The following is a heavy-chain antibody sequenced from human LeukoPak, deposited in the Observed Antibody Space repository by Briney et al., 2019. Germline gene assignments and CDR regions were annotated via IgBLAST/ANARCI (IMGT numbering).Heavy chain of an antibody. V-gene: IGHV4-38-2*02. CDR2: IFHSGST. Sequence: PSETLSLTCTVSGYSISSGYHWGWIRQPPGKGLEWIGSIFHSGSTYYNPSLKSRVTISVDTSKNQFSLKLSSVTAADKAVYYCAREGGWGSGYYYYGMDVWGQGTTVTVSS. J-gene: IGHJ6*02. CDR3: AREGGWGSGYYYYGMDV. D-gene: IGHD7-27*01. CDR1: GYSISSGYH.